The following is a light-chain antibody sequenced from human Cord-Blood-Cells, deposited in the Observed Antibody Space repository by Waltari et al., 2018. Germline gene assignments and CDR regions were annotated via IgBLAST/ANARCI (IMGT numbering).Light chain of an antibody. Sequence: QSVLTQPRSVSGSPGQSVTISCTGTSSDVGGYNYVSWYQQHPGKAPKLMIYDVSKRPSGVPVRFSGSKSCNTASLTISGLQAEDEADYYCCSYAGSYTWVFGGGTKLTVL. J-gene: IGLJ3*02. CDR2: DVS. V-gene: IGLV2-11*01. CDR3: CSYAGSYTWV. CDR1: SSDVGGYNY.